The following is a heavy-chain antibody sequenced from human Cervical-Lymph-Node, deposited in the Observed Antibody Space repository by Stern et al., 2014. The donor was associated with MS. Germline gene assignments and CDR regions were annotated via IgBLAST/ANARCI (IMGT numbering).Heavy chain of an antibody. CDR1: GFVFRRYA. J-gene: IGHJ4*02. D-gene: IGHD1-26*01. Sequence: VHLVESGGSVVQPGRSLRLSCAASGFVFRRYALHWVRQAPGKGLEWVALISYDGRDKYYTDSVKGRFTVSRDNSNNTVDLEMNSLRLEDTAVYYCAKGGSGSYLDWGQGSLVTVSS. CDR3: AKGGSGSYLD. V-gene: IGHV3-30*04. CDR2: ISYDGRDK.